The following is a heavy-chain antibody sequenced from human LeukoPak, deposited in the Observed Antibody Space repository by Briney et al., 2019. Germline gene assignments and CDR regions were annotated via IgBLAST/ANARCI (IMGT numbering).Heavy chain of an antibody. CDR3: ARTPIYYFDNSGYYN. J-gene: IGHJ4*02. CDR2: IYSSGST. CDR1: GGSINNYY. D-gene: IGHD3-22*01. V-gene: IGHV4-4*07. Sequence: SETLSLTCTVSGGSINNYYWSWIRQPAGKGLEWIGVIYSSGSTSYNPSLKSRVTMSVDTSKKQFSLRLSSVTAADTAVYYCARTPIYYFDNSGYYNWGQGTLVTVSS.